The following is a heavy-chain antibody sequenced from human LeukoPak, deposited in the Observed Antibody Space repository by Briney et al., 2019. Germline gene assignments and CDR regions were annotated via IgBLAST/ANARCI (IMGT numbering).Heavy chain of an antibody. D-gene: IGHD3-10*01. CDR2: INPSGGST. J-gene: IGHJ4*02. CDR1: ADTFTSYY. Sequence: ASVKVSCKASADTFTSYYMHWVRQAPGQGLEWMGIINPSGGSTSYAQKFQGRVTMTRDTSTSTVYMELSSLRSEDTAVYYCARDGEGPSKVEAFDYWGQGTLVTVSS. V-gene: IGHV1-46*01. CDR3: ARDGEGPSKVEAFDY.